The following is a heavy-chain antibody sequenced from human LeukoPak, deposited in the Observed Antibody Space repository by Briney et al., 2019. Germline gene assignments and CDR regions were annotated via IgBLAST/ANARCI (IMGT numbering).Heavy chain of an antibody. D-gene: IGHD3-3*01. CDR2: ITYSGNT. Sequence: SETLSLTCTVSGGSISSGPYYWIWVRQHPGTGLEWIGYITYSGNTYYYPALNSRVTVSLDTSKTQFSLKLSSVTAADTAVYYCARIAYDALDSYYYGMDVWGQGTTVTVSS. CDR1: GGSISSGPYY. V-gene: IGHV4-31*03. CDR3: ARIAYDALDSYYYGMDV. J-gene: IGHJ6*02.